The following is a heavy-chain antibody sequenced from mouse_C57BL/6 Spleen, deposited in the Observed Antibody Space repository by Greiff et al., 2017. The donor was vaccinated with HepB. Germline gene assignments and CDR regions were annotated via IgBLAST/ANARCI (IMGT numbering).Heavy chain of an antibody. Sequence: VKLMESGAELARPGASVKMSCKASGYTFTSYTMHWVKQRPGQGLEWIGYINPSSGYTKYNQKFKDKATLTADKSSSTAYMQLSSLTSEDSAVYYCARGIYYGSSYGYFDYWGQGTTLTVSS. J-gene: IGHJ2*01. CDR2: INPSSGYT. D-gene: IGHD1-1*01. CDR1: GYTFTSYT. V-gene: IGHV1-4*01. CDR3: ARGIYYGSSYGYFDY.